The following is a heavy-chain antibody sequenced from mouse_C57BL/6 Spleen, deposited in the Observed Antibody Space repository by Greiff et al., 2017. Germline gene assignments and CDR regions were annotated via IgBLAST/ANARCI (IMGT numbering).Heavy chain of an antibody. D-gene: IGHD2-4*01. J-gene: IGHJ3*01. Sequence: QVQLQQPGAELVKPGASVKVSCKASGYTFTSYWMHWVKQRPGQGLEWIGRIHPSDSDTNYNQKFKGKATLTVDKSSSTAYMQLSSLTSEDSAVYYCARIYYDYEGIAYWGQGTLVTVSA. V-gene: IGHV1-74*01. CDR3: ARIYYDYEGIAY. CDR2: IHPSDSDT. CDR1: GYTFTSYW.